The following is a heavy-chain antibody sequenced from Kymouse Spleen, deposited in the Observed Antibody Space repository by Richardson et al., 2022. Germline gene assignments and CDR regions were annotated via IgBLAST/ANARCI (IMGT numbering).Heavy chain of an antibody. D-gene: IGHD3-10*01. CDR1: GFTFSSYG. CDR3: AKVYGSGSYFDY. J-gene: IGHJ4*02. CDR2: ISYDGSNK. V-gene: IGHV3-30*18. Sequence: QVQLVESGGGVVQPGRSLRLSCAASGFTFSSYGMHWVRQAPGKGLEWVAVISYDGSNKYYADSVKGRFTISRDNSKNTLYLQMNSLRAEDTAVYYCAKVYGSGSYFDYWGQGTLVTVSS.